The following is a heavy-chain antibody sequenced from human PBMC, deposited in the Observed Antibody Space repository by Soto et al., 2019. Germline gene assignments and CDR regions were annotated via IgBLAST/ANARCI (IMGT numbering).Heavy chain of an antibody. D-gene: IGHD6-13*01. CDR1: GGTFSSYA. V-gene: IGHV1-69*13. CDR3: ARVTQQQLVRYYYYGMDA. CDR2: IIPIFGTA. Sequence: SVKVSCKASGGTFSSYAISWVRQAPGQGLEWMGGIIPIFGTANYAQKFQGRVTITADESTSTAYMELSSLRSEDTAVYYCARVTQQQLVRYYYYGMDAWGQGTTVTVSS. J-gene: IGHJ6*02.